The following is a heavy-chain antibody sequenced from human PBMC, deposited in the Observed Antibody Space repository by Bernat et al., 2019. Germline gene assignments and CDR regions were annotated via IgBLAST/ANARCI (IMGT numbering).Heavy chain of an antibody. Sequence: EVQLVESGGGLVKPGGSLRLSCAASGFTFSSYTMNWVRRAPGKGREWVSSISSSSSYIYYADSVKGRFTISRDNAKNSLYLQMNSLRAEDTAIYYCAKTASVLDYWGQGTLVTVSS. CDR2: ISSSSSYI. D-gene: IGHD1-14*01. V-gene: IGHV3-21*04. CDR3: AKTASVLDY. CDR1: GFTFSSYT. J-gene: IGHJ4*02.